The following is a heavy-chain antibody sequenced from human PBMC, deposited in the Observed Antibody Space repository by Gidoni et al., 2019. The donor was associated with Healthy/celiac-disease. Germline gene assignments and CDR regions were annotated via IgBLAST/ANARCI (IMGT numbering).Heavy chain of an antibody. CDR1: GFTFSSYA. V-gene: IGHV3-23*01. J-gene: IGHJ4*02. CDR3: AKDSDVNYGSGSYYNAFDY. Sequence: EVQLLESGGGLVQPGGSLRLSCAASGFTFSSYAMSWVRQAPGKGLEWVSAISGSGGSTYYADSVKGRFTISRDNSKNTLYLQMNSLRAEDTAVYYCAKDSDVNYGSGSYYNAFDYWGQGTLVTVSS. CDR2: ISGSGGST. D-gene: IGHD3-10*01.